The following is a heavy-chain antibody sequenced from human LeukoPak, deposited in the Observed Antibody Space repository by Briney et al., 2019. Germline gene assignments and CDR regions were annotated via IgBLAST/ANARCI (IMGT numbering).Heavy chain of an antibody. V-gene: IGHV4-34*01. D-gene: IGHD2-15*01. CDR1: ATSLSAYY. CDR2: INHSGSI. J-gene: IGHJ4*02. Sequence: PETLSLTSALHATSLSAYYRSWIRQPPEKGLQWIGAINHSGSINYKPFLKSLVTISVETSKNQFIVEFNSLSAADTAIYCCARGQYCVLSRCYSAGRDFDQWGQGTLVTVSS. CDR3: ARGQYCVLSRCYSAGRDFDQ.